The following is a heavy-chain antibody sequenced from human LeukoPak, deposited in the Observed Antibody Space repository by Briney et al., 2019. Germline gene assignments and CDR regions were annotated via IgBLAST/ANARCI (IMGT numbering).Heavy chain of an antibody. CDR3: ARDKSPPYYYDSSGHNWFDP. CDR2: INAGNGNT. D-gene: IGHD3-22*01. CDR1: GYTFTSYA. J-gene: IGHJ5*02. Sequence: ASVKVSCKASGYTFTSYAMHWVRQAPGQRLEWMVWINAGNGNTKYSQKFQGRVTITRDTSASTAYMELSSLRSEDTAVYYCARDKSPPYYYDSSGHNWFDPWGQGTLVTVSS. V-gene: IGHV1-3*01.